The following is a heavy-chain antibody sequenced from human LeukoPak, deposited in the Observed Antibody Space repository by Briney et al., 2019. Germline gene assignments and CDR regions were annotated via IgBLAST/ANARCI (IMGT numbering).Heavy chain of an antibody. V-gene: IGHV4-39*07. CDR2: IYYSGST. D-gene: IGHD6-13*01. J-gene: IGHJ6*03. CDR1: GGSISSSSYY. Sequence: SETLSLTCTVSGGSISSSSYYWGWIRQPPGKGLEWIGSIYYSGSTYYNPSLKSRVTISVDTSKNQFSLKLSSVTAADTAVYYCARVLAAGKSHPYYMAVWGKGTTVTVSS. CDR3: ARVLAAGKSHPYYMAV.